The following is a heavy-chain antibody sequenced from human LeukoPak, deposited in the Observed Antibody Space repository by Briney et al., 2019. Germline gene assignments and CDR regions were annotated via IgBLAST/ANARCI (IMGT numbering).Heavy chain of an antibody. Sequence: ASVKVSCKASGYTFTSYGISWVRQAPGQGLEWMGWISAYNGNTNYAQKLQGRVTMTTDTSTSTAYMELRSLRSEDTASYYCVTEVTGTLYNWGQGTLVTVSS. V-gene: IGHV1-18*01. CDR1: GYTFTSYG. D-gene: IGHD1/OR15-1a*01. CDR2: ISAYNGNT. CDR3: VTEVTGTLYN. J-gene: IGHJ4*02.